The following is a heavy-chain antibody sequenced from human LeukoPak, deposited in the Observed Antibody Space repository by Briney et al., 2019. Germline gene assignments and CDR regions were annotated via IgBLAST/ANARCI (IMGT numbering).Heavy chain of an antibody. CDR1: GGSISGYY. D-gene: IGHD3-10*01. CDR2: IYHSGRT. Sequence: SETLSLTCSVSGGSISGYYWSWIRQVPGERLEWIGYIYHSGRTTYNPSLESRVTISLDTSKNQFSLKLSSVTAADTAVYYCARGGSSFDYWGQGTLVTVSS. CDR3: ARGGSSFDY. J-gene: IGHJ4*02. V-gene: IGHV4-59*12.